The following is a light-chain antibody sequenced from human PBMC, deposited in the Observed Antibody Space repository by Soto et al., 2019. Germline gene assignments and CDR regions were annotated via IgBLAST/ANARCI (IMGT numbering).Light chain of an antibody. Sequence: EIVLTQSPATLSLSPGERATLSCTASQSVSTYLAWYQQKPGQAPRLLISDVSDRATGIPARFSGSGSGTDFTLTISSLEPDDIAVYYCQHRSSWPPRFGPGTKVEIK. V-gene: IGKV3-11*01. CDR3: QHRSSWPPR. CDR1: QSVSTY. CDR2: DVS. J-gene: IGKJ3*01.